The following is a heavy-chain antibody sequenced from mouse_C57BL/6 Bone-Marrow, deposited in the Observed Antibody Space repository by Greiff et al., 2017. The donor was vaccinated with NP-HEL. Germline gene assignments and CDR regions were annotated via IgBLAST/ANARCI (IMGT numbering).Heavy chain of an antibody. CDR2: IYPGDGDT. CDR1: GYAFSSSW. Sequence: VQLQQSGPELVKPGASVKISCKASGYAFSSSWMNWVKQRPGKGLEWIGRIYPGDGDTNYNGKFKGKATLTADKSSSTAYMQLSSLTSEDSAVYFCAGLGAMDYWGQGTSVTVSS. J-gene: IGHJ4*01. CDR3: AGLGAMDY. V-gene: IGHV1-82*01.